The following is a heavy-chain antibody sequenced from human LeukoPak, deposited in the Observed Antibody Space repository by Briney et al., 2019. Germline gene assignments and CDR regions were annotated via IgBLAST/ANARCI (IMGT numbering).Heavy chain of an antibody. J-gene: IGHJ4*02. V-gene: IGHV1-2*06. CDR2: INPNSGGT. Sequence: GASVTVSCKASGYTFTGYYMHWVRQAPGQGLEWMGRINPNSGGTNYAQKFQGRVTMTRDTSISTAYMELSRLRSDDTAVYYCARGTPDYDSSGEVVYWGQGTLVTVSS. CDR1: GYTFTGYY. D-gene: IGHD3-22*01. CDR3: ARGTPDYDSSGEVVY.